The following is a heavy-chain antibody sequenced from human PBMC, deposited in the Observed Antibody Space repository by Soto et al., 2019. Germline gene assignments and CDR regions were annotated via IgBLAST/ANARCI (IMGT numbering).Heavy chain of an antibody. D-gene: IGHD3-10*01. CDR1: GFIFKMYW. Sequence: SLRLSCAASGFIFKMYWMHWVRQTPGKGLVWISRIYNDGSYTDYADSVKGRFTISRDNVNDTLYLQMNNLRAEDSGLYYCTRGPRPISTGTGAYWGQGTQVTVSS. CDR2: IYNDGSYT. CDR3: TRGPRPISTGTGAY. J-gene: IGHJ4*02. V-gene: IGHV3-74*01.